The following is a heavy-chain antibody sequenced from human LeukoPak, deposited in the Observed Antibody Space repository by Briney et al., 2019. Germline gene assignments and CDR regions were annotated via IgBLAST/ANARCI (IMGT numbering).Heavy chain of an antibody. V-gene: IGHV1-2*04. CDR2: INPNSGGT. CDR3: ARPFGDSSGYGAFDI. D-gene: IGHD3-22*01. CDR1: GYTFTGYY. J-gene: IGHJ3*02. Sequence: ASVKVSCKASGYTFTGYYMHWVRQAPGQGLEWMGRINPNSGGTNYAQKFQGWVTMTRDTSISTAYMELSRLRSDDTAVYYCARPFGDSSGYGAFDIWGQGTMVTVSS.